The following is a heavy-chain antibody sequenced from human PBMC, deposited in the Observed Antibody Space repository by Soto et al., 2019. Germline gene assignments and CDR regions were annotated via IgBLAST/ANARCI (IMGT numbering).Heavy chain of an antibody. CDR1: GGSISSSSYY. Sequence: PSETLSLTCTVSGGSISSSSYYWGWIRQPPGKGLEWIGSIYYSGSTYYNPSLKSRVTISVDTSKNQFSLKLSSVTAADTAVYYCARGYCSGGNCYRYWGQGSQVTVSS. J-gene: IGHJ4*02. CDR2: IYYSGST. V-gene: IGHV4-39*01. CDR3: ARGYCSGGNCYRY. D-gene: IGHD2-15*01.